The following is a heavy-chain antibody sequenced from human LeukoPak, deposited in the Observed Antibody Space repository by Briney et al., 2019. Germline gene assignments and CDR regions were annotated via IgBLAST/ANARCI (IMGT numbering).Heavy chain of an antibody. CDR1: GYTFTTYY. J-gene: IGHJ4*02. Sequence: EASVKVCCKASGYTFTTYYMHWVRQAPGQGLEWMGIINPSSGSTTYAQSFQGRVTMTRDTSTTTVYMELSSLRSEDTAVYYCARGRIPATRSYFDYWGQGTLVTVSS. D-gene: IGHD6-13*01. CDR3: ARGRIPATRSYFDY. CDR2: INPSSGST. V-gene: IGHV1-46*01.